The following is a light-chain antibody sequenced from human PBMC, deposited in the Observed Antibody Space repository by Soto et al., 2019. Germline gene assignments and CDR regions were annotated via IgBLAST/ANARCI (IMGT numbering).Light chain of an antibody. CDR3: QQYNNWPPYT. CDR1: QSVSSN. V-gene: IGKV3-15*01. Sequence: EIVMTQSPATLSVSPGERATLSCRASQSVSSNLAWYQQKPGQAPRLLIYGPSTRATGIPARFSGSGSGTEFTLTISSLQSEDFAVYYGQQYNNWPPYTVGQGTKLEIK. CDR2: GPS. J-gene: IGKJ2*01.